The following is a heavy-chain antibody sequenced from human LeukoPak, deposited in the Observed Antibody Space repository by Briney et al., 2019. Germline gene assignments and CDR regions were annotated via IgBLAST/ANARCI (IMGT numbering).Heavy chain of an antibody. CDR1: GVSISSSNSY. Sequence: NPSETLSLTCTVSGVSISSSNSYWGWIRQPPGKGLEWIGYIYYSGSTNYNPSLKSRVTISVDTSKNQFSLKLSSVTAADTAVYYCATTRYDSSGYYIDYWGQGTLVTVSS. CDR2: IYYSGST. D-gene: IGHD3-22*01. J-gene: IGHJ4*02. CDR3: ATTRYDSSGYYIDY. V-gene: IGHV4-61*05.